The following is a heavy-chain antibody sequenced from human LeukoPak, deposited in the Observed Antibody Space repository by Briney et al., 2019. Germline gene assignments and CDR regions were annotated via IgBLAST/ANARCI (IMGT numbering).Heavy chain of an antibody. V-gene: IGHV3-15*01. CDR2: IKSKTDGGTT. D-gene: IGHD3-9*01. J-gene: IGHJ4*02. CDR1: GXTFSNAW. Sequence: PGGSLRLSCAASGXTFSNAWVSWVRQAPGKGLEWVGRIKSKTDGGTTDYAAPVKGRFTISRDDSKNTLFLQMNSLKTEDTAVYYCTTEMYYDILTGYTDFDYWGQGTLVTVSS. CDR3: TTEMYYDILTGYTDFDY.